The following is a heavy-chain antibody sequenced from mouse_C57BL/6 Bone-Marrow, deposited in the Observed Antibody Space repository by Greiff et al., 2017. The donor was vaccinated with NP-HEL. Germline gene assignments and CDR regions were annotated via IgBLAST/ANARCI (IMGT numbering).Heavy chain of an antibody. D-gene: IGHD2-1*01. CDR2: IDPSDSYT. V-gene: IGHV1-69*01. J-gene: IGHJ4*01. CDR3: ARWGYGNYDYYAMDY. Sequence: QVQLQQPGAELVMPGASVKLSCKASGYTFTSYWMHWVKQRPGQGLEWIGEIDPSDSYTNSNQKFKGKSTLTVDKSSSTAYMQLSSLTSEDSAVYYCARWGYGNYDYYAMDYWGQGTSVTVSS. CDR1: GYTFTSYW.